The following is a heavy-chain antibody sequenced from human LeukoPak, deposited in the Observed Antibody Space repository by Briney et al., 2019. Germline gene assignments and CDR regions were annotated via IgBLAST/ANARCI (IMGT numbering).Heavy chain of an antibody. J-gene: IGHJ6*03. CDR1: GGSISSHY. CDR2: IYYSGST. V-gene: IGHV4-59*11. Sequence: SETLSLTCTVSGGSISSHYWSWIRQPPGKGLEWIGYIYYSGSTNYNPSPKSRVTISVDTSKNQFSLKLSSVTAADTAVYYCARGDGELLSYYYMDVWGKGTTVTVSS. CDR3: ARGDGELLSYYYMDV. D-gene: IGHD3-10*01.